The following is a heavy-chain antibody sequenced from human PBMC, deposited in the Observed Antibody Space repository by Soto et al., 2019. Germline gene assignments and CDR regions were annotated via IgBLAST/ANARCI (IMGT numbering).Heavy chain of an antibody. Sequence: EVQLVESGGGLVKPGGSLRLSCAASGFTFSSYSMNWVRQAPGKGLEWVSSISSSSSYIYYADSVKGRFTISRDNAKNSLYLQMXSXRAEDXAVYYXAXXXXXXXGEDYYYYYGMDVWGQGTTVTVSS. CDR3: AXXXXXXXGEDYYYYYGMDV. V-gene: IGHV3-21*01. CDR1: GFTFSSYS. D-gene: IGHD3-10*01. CDR2: ISSSSSYI. J-gene: IGHJ6*02.